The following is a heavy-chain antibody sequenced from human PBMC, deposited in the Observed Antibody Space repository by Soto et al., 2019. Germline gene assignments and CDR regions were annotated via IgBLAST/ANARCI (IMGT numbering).Heavy chain of an antibody. CDR1: GGSISSYY. J-gene: IGHJ3*02. Sequence: SETLSLTCTVSGGSISSYYCSWIRQPPGKGPEWIGYVYHSGITNYNPSLESRVTISVDTSKNQFSLKLSSVTAADTAVYYCAREAATVPKRGAGAFDIWGQGTMVTVSS. CDR3: AREAATVPKRGAGAFDI. CDR2: VYHSGIT. V-gene: IGHV4-59*01. D-gene: IGHD4-17*01.